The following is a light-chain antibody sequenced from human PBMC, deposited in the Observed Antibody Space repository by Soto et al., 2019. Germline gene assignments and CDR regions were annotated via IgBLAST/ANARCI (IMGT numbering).Light chain of an antibody. CDR1: TSNIGNNY. V-gene: IGLV1-51*01. Sequence: QSVLTQPPSLSAAPGQMVTISCSGSTSNIGNNYVSWYRQLPGTAPKLLIYDTYKRPSGIPDRFSGSKSGTSATLVITGLQTGDEADYYCGTWDSSLSAHVFGPGTKVTVL. CDR3: GTWDSSLSAHV. CDR2: DTY. J-gene: IGLJ1*01.